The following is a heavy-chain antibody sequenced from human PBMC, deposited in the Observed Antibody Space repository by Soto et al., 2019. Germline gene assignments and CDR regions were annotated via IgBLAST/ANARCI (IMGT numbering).Heavy chain of an antibody. CDR2: IWYDGSNK. D-gene: IGHD3-10*01. V-gene: IGHV3-33*01. CDR1: GFTFSSYG. Sequence: QVQLVESGGGVVQPGRSLRLSCAASGFTFSSYGMHWVRQAPGKGLEWVAVIWYDGSNKYYADSVKGRFTISRDNSKNTLYLQMNSLRAEDTGMYYCARDQVLLWCGGDYGMDVWGQGTTVTVSS. J-gene: IGHJ6*02. CDR3: ARDQVLLWCGGDYGMDV.